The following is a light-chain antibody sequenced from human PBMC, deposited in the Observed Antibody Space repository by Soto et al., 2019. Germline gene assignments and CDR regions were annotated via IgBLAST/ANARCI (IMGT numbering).Light chain of an antibody. CDR2: GAS. Sequence: EIVLTQSPGTLSLSPGERATLSCRASQSVGSNYLAWYQQKPGQAPRLLIYGASSRASGIPDRFSGSGSGTDFTLTISRLEPEDFAVYYCHQRNTFGQGTRLEIK. V-gene: IGKV3-20*01. CDR1: QSVGSNY. J-gene: IGKJ5*01. CDR3: HQRNT.